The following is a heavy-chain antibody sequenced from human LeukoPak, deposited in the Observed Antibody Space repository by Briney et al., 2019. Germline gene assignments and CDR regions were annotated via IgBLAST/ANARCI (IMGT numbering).Heavy chain of an antibody. CDR2: IYTTGST. V-gene: IGHV4-4*07. Sequence: SETLSLTCAVYGGSFSDYYWSWIRQPAGKGLEWIGRIYTTGSTNYNPSLKSRVTMSVDTSKNLFSLKLSSVTAADTAVYYCARDLRTLYSSNWYVGAFDIWGQGTLVTVSS. J-gene: IGHJ3*02. D-gene: IGHD6-13*01. CDR1: GGSFSDYY. CDR3: ARDLRTLYSSNWYVGAFDI.